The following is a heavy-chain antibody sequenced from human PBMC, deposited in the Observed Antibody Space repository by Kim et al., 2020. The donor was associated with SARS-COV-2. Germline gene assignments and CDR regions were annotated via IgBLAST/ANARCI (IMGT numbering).Heavy chain of an antibody. Sequence: SVKVSCKASGGTFSSYAISWVRQAPGQGLEWMGRIIPILGIANYAQKFQGRVTSTADKSTSTAYMELSSLRSEDTAVYYGSRLASDSSITIFDYWGQGT. D-gene: IGHD6-13*01. V-gene: IGHV1-69*04. CDR3: SRLASDSSITIFDY. CDR1: GGTFSSYA. J-gene: IGHJ4*02. CDR2: IIPILGIA.